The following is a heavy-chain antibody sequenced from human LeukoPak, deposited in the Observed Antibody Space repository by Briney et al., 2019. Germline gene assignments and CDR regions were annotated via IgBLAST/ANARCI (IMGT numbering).Heavy chain of an antibody. V-gene: IGHV4-59*01. J-gene: IGHJ4*02. Sequence: SETLSLTCTVSGGSISSYYWSWIRQPPGKGLEWIGYIYYSGSTNYNPPLKSRVTISVDTSKNQFSLKLSSVTAADTAVYYCARVFGSSGASFDYWGQGTLVTVSS. D-gene: IGHD6-6*01. CDR1: GGSISSYY. CDR2: IYYSGST. CDR3: ARVFGSSGASFDY.